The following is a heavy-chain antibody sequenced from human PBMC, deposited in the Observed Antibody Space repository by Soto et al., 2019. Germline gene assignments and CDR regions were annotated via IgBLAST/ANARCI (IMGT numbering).Heavy chain of an antibody. Sequence: SVKVSCKASGGTFSSYAISWVRQAPGQGLEWMGGIIPIFGTANYAQKFQGRVTITADESTSTAYMELSSLRSEDTAVYYCASLRGYCSGGSCYPSALRFDPWGQGTLVTVSS. CDR3: ASLRGYCSGGSCYPSALRFDP. CDR2: IIPIFGTA. J-gene: IGHJ5*02. V-gene: IGHV1-69*13. CDR1: GGTFSSYA. D-gene: IGHD2-15*01.